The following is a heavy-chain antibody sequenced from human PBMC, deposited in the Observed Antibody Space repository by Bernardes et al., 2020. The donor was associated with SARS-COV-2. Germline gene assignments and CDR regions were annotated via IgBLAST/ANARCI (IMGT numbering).Heavy chain of an antibody. J-gene: IGHJ4*02. Sequence: GGSLRLSCAASGFTFSSYSMHWVRQAPGKGLEWVSYISSTMTTIYYADSVKGRFTISRDNAKNSLYLQMNSLRAEDTAVYYCARYTSSWNFDYWGQGTLVTVSP. CDR3: ARYTSSWNFDY. V-gene: IGHV3-48*04. CDR1: GFTFSSYS. D-gene: IGHD6-13*01. CDR2: ISSTMTTI.